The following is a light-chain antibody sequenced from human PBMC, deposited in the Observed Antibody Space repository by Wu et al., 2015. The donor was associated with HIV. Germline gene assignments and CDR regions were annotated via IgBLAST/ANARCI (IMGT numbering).Light chain of an antibody. Sequence: DIQMTQSPSSLSASVGDRVTITCRASQDISKYLAWYQQKPGNVPKLLIFAASTLQSGVPSRFSGSGSGTDFILTISRLQSEDVATYYCQKYNDAPWTFGQGTKVEIK. CDR3: QKYNDAPWT. CDR1: QDISKY. J-gene: IGKJ1*01. CDR2: AAS. V-gene: IGKV1-27*01.